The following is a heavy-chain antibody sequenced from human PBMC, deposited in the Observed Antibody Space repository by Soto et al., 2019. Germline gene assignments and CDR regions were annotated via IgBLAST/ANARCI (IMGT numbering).Heavy chain of an antibody. CDR3: VRYNRITGIVAEFDL. D-gene: IGHD1-20*01. J-gene: IGHJ4*02. V-gene: IGHV3-21*03. Sequence: GRSLRLSCAAYGFTFSSYSMNWVRQAPGKGLEWVSSISSSSSYIYYADSVKGRFTISRDKSSNTLFLQMDSLDTEDTAVYYCVRYNRITGIVAEFDLWGRGTLVTVSS. CDR1: GFTFSSYS. CDR2: ISSSSSYI.